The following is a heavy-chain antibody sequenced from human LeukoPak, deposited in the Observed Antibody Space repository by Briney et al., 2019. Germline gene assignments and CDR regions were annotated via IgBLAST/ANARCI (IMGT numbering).Heavy chain of an antibody. CDR3: ASNNAYGSGSYYTVVDYYMDV. Sequence: GESLKISCKGSGYSFTSYWIGWVRQMPGKGLEWMGIIYPGDSDTRYSPSFQGQVTTSADKSISTAYLQWSSLKASDTAMYYCASNNAYGSGSYYTVVDYYMDVWGKGTTVTISS. CDR2: IYPGDSDT. V-gene: IGHV5-51*01. D-gene: IGHD3-10*01. J-gene: IGHJ6*03. CDR1: GYSFTSYW.